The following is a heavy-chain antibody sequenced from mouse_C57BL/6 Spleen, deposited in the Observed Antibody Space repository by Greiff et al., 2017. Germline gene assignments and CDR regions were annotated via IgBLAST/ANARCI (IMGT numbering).Heavy chain of an antibody. D-gene: IGHD2-12*01. CDR1: GYTFTSYW. CDR2: IDPSDSET. Sequence: VQLQQPGAELVRPGSSVKLSCKASGYTFTSYWMHWVKQRPIQGLEWIGNIDPSDSETHYNQKFKDKATLTVAKSSSTAYMQLSSLTSEDSAVYYCASQAYYSLDYWGQGTTLTVSS. V-gene: IGHV1-52*01. CDR3: ASQAYYSLDY. J-gene: IGHJ2*01.